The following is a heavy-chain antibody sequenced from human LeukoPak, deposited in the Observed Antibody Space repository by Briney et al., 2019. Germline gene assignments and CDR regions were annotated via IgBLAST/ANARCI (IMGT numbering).Heavy chain of an antibody. D-gene: IGHD4-17*01. CDR2: INPSGGST. J-gene: IGHJ6*02. Sequence: AAVNVCCKASGYTFTTYYMHWVRQAPGQGLEWMGIINPSGGSTRYTQKFQGRVTMTRDTSTSTVYMELSSLRSEDTAVYYCARDSFMTTVTPSSMDVWGQGTTDPVSS. CDR3: ARDSFMTTVTPSSMDV. CDR1: GYTFTTYY. V-gene: IGHV1-46*01.